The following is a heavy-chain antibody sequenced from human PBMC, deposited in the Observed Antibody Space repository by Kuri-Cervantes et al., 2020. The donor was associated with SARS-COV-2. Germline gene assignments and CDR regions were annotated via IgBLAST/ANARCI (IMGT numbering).Heavy chain of an antibody. Sequence: ASVKVSCKASGYTFTGYYMHWVRQAPGQGLEWMGWISAYDGNTNYAQKLQGRVTMTTGTSTSTAYMELRSLRSDDTAVYYCARVLICGGSCYAFDIWGQGTMVTVSS. J-gene: IGHJ3*02. V-gene: IGHV1-18*04. CDR3: ARVLICGGSCYAFDI. D-gene: IGHD2-15*01. CDR1: GYTFTGYY. CDR2: ISAYDGNT.